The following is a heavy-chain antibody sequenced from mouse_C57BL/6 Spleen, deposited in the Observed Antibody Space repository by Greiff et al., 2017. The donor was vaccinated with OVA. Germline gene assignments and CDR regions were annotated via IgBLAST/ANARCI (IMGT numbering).Heavy chain of an antibody. CDR2: IDPANGNT. J-gene: IGHJ2*01. V-gene: IGHV14-3*01. D-gene: IGHD1-1*01. Sequence: VQLQQSVAELVRPGASVKLSCTASGFNIKNTYMHWVKQRPEQGLEWIGRIDPANGNTKYAPKFQGKATITADTSSNTAYLQLSSLTSEDTAIYYCALYYYGSSVCFDYWGQGTTLTVSS. CDR1: GFNIKNTY. CDR3: ALYYYGSSVCFDY.